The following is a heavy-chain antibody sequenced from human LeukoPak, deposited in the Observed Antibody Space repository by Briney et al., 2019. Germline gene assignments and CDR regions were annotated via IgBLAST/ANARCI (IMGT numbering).Heavy chain of an antibody. V-gene: IGHV3-48*01. CDR1: GFTFSSYS. CDR3: ARGRQAFDI. Sequence: GGSLRLSCAASGFTFSSYSMNWVRQAPGKGLEWVSYISSSSSTIYYADPVKGRFTISRDNAKNSLYLQMNSLRAEDTAVYYCARGRQAFDIWGQGTMVTVSS. J-gene: IGHJ3*02. CDR2: ISSSSSTI.